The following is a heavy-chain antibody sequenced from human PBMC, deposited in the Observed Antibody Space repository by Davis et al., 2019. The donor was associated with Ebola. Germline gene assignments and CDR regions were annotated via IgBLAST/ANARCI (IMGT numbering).Heavy chain of an antibody. Sequence: TLSLTCTVSGASVSSGHYYWKWTRQPPAKGLEWLAVMDWDDDKYYSTSLKTRLTISRDTSKNQVVLTMTNVDPVDTATYYCARSLAARPSFDYWGEGTLVTVSS. J-gene: IGHJ4*02. D-gene: IGHD6-25*01. V-gene: IGHV2-70*18. CDR1: GASVSSGHYY. CDR2: MDWDDDK. CDR3: ARSLAARPSFDY.